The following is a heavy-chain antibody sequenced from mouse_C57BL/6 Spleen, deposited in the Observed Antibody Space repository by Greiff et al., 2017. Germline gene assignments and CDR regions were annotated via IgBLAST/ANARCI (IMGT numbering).Heavy chain of an antibody. J-gene: IGHJ3*01. V-gene: IGHV1-80*01. CDR2: IYPGDGDT. Sequence: QVQLKESGAELVKPGASVKISCKASGYAFSSYWMNWVKQRPGKGLEWIGQIYPGDGDTNYNGKFKGKATLTADKSSSTAYMQLSSLTSGDSAVYFCARVGSSGYPFAYWGQGTLVTVSA. CDR1: GYAFSSYW. D-gene: IGHD3-2*02. CDR3: ARVGSSGYPFAY.